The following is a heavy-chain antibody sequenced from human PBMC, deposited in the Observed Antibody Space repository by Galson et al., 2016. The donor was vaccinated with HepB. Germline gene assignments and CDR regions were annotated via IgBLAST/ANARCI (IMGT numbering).Heavy chain of an antibody. V-gene: IGHV3-23*01. J-gene: IGHJ3*02. D-gene: IGHD3-9*01. CDR2: ISSSGGIT. Sequence: SLRLSCAASGFTFSTYDMSWVRQAPGRGLEWVAAISSSGGITYYAGSVKGRFTISRDNSKNTLYLQMNSLRAEDTAVYYCAKEGRDILTGYYNGDAVDIWGQGTMVTVSS. CDR3: AKEGRDILTGYYNGDAVDI. CDR1: GFTFSTYD.